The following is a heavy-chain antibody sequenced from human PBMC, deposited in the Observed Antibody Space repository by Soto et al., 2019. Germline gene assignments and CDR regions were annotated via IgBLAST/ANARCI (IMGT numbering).Heavy chain of an antibody. J-gene: IGHJ6*02. CDR3: ARDTAMGKQPYYYYGMDV. Sequence: PGGSLRLSCAASGFTFSSYAMHWVRQAPGKGLEWVAVISYDGSNKYYADSVKGRFTISRDNSKNTLYLQMNSLRAEDTAVYYCARDTAMGKQPYYYYGMDVWGQGTTVTVSS. V-gene: IGHV3-30-3*01. CDR1: GFTFSSYA. CDR2: ISYDGSNK. D-gene: IGHD5-18*01.